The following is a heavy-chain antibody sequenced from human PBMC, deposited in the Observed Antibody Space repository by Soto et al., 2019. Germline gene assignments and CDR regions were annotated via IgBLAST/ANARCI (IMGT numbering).Heavy chain of an antibody. Sequence: EVQLVESGGGLVQPGGSLRLSCAVSGFTFSSSEMYWVRQAPGKGLEWISYIHPSGQPIFYADSVKGRFTISRDNANNSLFLQMTSLRDEDPAVYYCARRARRWGQGTMVTVSS. D-gene: IGHD1-26*01. V-gene: IGHV3-48*03. CDR2: IHPSGQPI. CDR3: ARRARR. CDR1: GFTFSSSE. J-gene: IGHJ3*01.